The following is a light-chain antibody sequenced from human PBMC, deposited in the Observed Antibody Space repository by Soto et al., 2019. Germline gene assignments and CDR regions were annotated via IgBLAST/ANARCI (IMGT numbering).Light chain of an antibody. Sequence: QSALTQPASVSGSPGQSITISCTGTSNDVGDYNYVSWYQLHPGKAPKLMIYDVSSRPSGVSDRFSGSKFGNTASLTVSGPQAEDEADYYCSSYTSSNSVVFGGGTKLTVL. CDR3: SSYTSSNSVV. CDR2: DVS. CDR1: SNDVGDYNY. V-gene: IGLV2-14*01. J-gene: IGLJ3*02.